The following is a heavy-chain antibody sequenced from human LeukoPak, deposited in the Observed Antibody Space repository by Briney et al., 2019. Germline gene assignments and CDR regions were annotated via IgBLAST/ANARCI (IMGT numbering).Heavy chain of an antibody. CDR3: ARTYDILTGYSNLFDY. J-gene: IGHJ4*02. CDR2: ISGTGGST. Sequence: PGGSLGLSCAASGFTFSSYAMSWVRQAPGKGLEWVSAISGTGGSTYYADSVKGRFTISRDNSKNTLYLQMNSLRAEDTAVYFCARTYDILTGYSNLFDYWGQGTLVTVSS. CDR1: GFTFSSYA. D-gene: IGHD3-9*01. V-gene: IGHV3-23*01.